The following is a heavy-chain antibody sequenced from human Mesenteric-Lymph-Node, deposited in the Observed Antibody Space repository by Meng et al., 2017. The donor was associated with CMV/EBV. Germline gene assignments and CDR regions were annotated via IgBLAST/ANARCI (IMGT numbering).Heavy chain of an antibody. CDR2: IYYSGST. J-gene: IGHJ4*02. D-gene: IGHD3-16*02. CDR1: GYSITTNSYY. CDR3: AQGDDYVWGSYRSANDN. V-gene: IGHV4-39*07. Sequence: SETLSLTCTVSGYSITTNSYYWAWIRQPPGTGLEWIGNIYYSGSTYYNPSLKSRVTLSIDTSKNQFSLKLSSVTAADTAMYYCAQGDDYVWGSYRSANDNWGQGMLVTVSS.